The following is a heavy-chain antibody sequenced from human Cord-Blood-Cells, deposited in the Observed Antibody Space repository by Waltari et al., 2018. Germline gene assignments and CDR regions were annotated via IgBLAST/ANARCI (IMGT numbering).Heavy chain of an antibody. D-gene: IGHD5-12*01. J-gene: IGHJ4*02. CDR3: ARVSGGYSGYEIGH. V-gene: IGHV1-3*01. CDR1: GYTFTSFA. CDR2: INAGTGNT. Sequence: QVQLVQSGAEVKKPGASVKVSCKASGYTFTSFAMHWVRQAPGQRLEWMGWINAGTGNTKYSQKFQGRVTITRDTSASTAYMELSSLRSEDTAVYYCARVSGGYSGYEIGHWGQGTLVTVSS.